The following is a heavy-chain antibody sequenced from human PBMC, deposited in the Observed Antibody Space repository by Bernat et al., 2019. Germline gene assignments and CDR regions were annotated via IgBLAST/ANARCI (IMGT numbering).Heavy chain of an antibody. CDR3: ARVAEYGGYYYYYMDV. D-gene: IGHD4-23*01. V-gene: IGHV3-33*01. CDR2: IYYDGNNK. J-gene: IGHJ6*03. Sequence: QVLLVESGGGVVQPGRSLRLSCAASGFALSSNGMHWVRQAPGKGLEWLAVIYYDGNNKYYADSVKGRFTVSRDSSKNTLYLQMNSLRAEDTAVYYCARVAEYGGYYYYYMDVWGKGTTVTVSS. CDR1: GFALSSNG.